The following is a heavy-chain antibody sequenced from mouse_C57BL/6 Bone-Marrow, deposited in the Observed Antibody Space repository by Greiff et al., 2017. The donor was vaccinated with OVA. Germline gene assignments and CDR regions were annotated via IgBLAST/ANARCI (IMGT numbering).Heavy chain of an antibody. J-gene: IGHJ4*01. CDR3: ARWGDVDAMDY. V-gene: IGHV1-55*01. CDR2: IYPGSGST. CDR1: GYTFTSYW. D-gene: IGHD3-3*01. Sequence: QVQLQQPGAELVKPGASVKMSCKASGYTFTSYWITWVKQRPGQGLEWIGDIYPGSGSTNYNEKFKSKATLSVDTSSSTAYMQLSSLTSEDSAVYYCARWGDVDAMDYWGQGTSVTVSS.